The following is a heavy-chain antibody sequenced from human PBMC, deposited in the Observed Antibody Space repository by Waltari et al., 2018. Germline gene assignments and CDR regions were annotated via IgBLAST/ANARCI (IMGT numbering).Heavy chain of an antibody. CDR1: GFTVSNYA. J-gene: IGHJ6*03. D-gene: IGHD6-19*01. Sequence: EVQLVESGGNLVRPGGSLRPSCAASGFTVSNYALTWVRQAPGEGLEWVSVIYSSASSSYYADSVKGRFTISRDYSTDTLFLQMNSLSAEDTAVYYCAKGWSLAMSGPHFYLAVWGKGTTVTVSS. CDR2: IYSSASSS. CDR3: AKGWSLAMSGPHFYLAV. V-gene: IGHV3-23*03.